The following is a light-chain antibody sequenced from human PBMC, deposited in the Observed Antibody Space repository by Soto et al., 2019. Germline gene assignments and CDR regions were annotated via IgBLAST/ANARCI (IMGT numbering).Light chain of an antibody. J-gene: IGKJ4*01. CDR3: QQSYSTPLT. V-gene: IGKV1-39*01. CDR1: QSISSY. Sequence: IQMTQSPSSLSASVGDRVTTTYRASQSISSYLNWYQQKPGKAPKLLIYAASSLQSGVPSRFSGSGSGTDFTLTISSLQPEDFATYYCQQSYSTPLTFGGGTKVDIK. CDR2: AAS.